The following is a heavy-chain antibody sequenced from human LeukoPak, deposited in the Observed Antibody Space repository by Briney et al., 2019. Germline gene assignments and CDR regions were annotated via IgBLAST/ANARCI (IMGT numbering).Heavy chain of an antibody. D-gene: IGHD6-6*01. Sequence: ASVKVSCKASGYTFTSYGISWVRQARGQGLEWMGWISAYNGNTNYAQKLQGRVTMTTDTSTSTAYMELRSLRSDDTAVYYCARDRWVAARPGDYFDYGGQGTLVTVSS. CDR1: GYTFTSYG. V-gene: IGHV1-18*01. CDR3: ARDRWVAARPGDYFDY. CDR2: ISAYNGNT. J-gene: IGHJ4*02.